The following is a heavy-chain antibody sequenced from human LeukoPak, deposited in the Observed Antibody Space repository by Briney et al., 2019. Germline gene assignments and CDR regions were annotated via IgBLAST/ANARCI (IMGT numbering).Heavy chain of an antibody. CDR2: IIPIFATG. CDR3: ARERDELSMLVVGYFDY. CDR1: GGTFNSHA. V-gene: IGHV1-69*06. Sequence: SVKVSFKASGGTFNSHAISWVRQAPGQGLEWMGRIIPIFATGNSAQKFQGRVTITADKSTSTAYMELSSLKSEDTAVYYCARERDELSMLVVGYFDYWGQGTLVTVSS. J-gene: IGHJ4*02. D-gene: IGHD2-8*01.